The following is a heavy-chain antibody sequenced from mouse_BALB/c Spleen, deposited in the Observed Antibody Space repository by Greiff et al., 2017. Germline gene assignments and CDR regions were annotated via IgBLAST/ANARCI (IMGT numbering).Heavy chain of an antibody. V-gene: IGHV1S81*02. CDR3: AKGATSDY. CDR2: INPSNGRT. Sequence: VQLQQPGAELVKPGASVKLSCKASGYTFTSYWMHWVKQRPGQGLEWIGEINPSNGRTNYNEKFKSKATLTVDKSSSTAYMQLSSLTSEDSAVYYCAKGATSDYWGQGTSVTVSS. CDR1: GYTFTSYW. J-gene: IGHJ4*01.